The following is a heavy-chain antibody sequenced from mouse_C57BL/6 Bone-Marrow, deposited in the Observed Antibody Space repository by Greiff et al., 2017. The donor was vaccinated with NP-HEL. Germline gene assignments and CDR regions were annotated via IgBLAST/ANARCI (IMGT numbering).Heavy chain of an antibody. J-gene: IGHJ3*01. D-gene: IGHD1-1*01. CDR2: IRNKANNHAT. CDR1: GFTFSDAW. V-gene: IGHV6-6*01. Sequence: EVQGVESGGGLVQPGGSMKLSCAASGFTFSDAWMDWVRQSPEKGLEWVAEIRNKANNHATYYAESVKGRFTISRDDSKSSVYLQMNSLRAEDTGIYYCTTAYGSSPWFAYWGQGTLVTVSA. CDR3: TTAYGSSPWFAY.